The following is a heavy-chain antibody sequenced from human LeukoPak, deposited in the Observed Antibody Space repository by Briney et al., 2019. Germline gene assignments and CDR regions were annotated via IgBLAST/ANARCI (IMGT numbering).Heavy chain of an antibody. CDR2: ISSSSSYI. D-gene: IGHD3-10*01. Sequence: GGSLRLSCAASGFAFSSYSMNWVRQAPGKGLEWVSSISSSSSYIYYADSVKGRFTISRDNAKNSLYLQRNSLRAEDTAVYYCARGGNYGSGSYLHYYYGMDVWGQGTTVTVSS. CDR1: GFAFSSYS. V-gene: IGHV3-21*01. J-gene: IGHJ6*02. CDR3: ARGGNYGSGSYLHYYYGMDV.